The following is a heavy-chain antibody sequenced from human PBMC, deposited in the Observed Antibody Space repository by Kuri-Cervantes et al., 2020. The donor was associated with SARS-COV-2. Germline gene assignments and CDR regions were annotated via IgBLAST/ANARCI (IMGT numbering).Heavy chain of an antibody. J-gene: IGHJ4*02. CDR3: ARLPALPWYFDY. CDR1: GGPFSGYY. Sequence: SETLSLTCAVYGGPFSGYYWGWIRQPPGKGLEWIGSIYHSGSTYYNPSLKSRVTISVDTSKNQFSLKLSSVTAADTAVYYCARLPALPWYFDYWGQGTLVTVSS. V-gene: IGHV4-38-2*01. CDR2: IYHSGST.